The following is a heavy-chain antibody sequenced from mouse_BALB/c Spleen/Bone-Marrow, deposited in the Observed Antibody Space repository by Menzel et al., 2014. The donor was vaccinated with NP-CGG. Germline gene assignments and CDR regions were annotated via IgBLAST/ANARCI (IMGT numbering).Heavy chain of an antibody. D-gene: IGHD1-2*01. Sequence: VQGVESGPGLVAPSQSLSITCTVSGFSLTSYGVHWVRQPPGKGLEWLGVIWADGSTNYNSTLMSRLSISKDNSKSQVFLKMNSLQTDDTAMYYCARSHYPYYFDYWGQGTTLTVSS. V-gene: IGHV2-9*02. CDR1: GFSLTSYG. CDR2: IWADGST. CDR3: ARSHYPYYFDY. J-gene: IGHJ2*01.